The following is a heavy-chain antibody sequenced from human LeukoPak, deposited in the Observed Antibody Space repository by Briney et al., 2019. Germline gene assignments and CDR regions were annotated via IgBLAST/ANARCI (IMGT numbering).Heavy chain of an antibody. Sequence: SETLSLTCTVSGCTISSYYWSWLRQPPGKGLEWIGFIYYSGSTNYNPSLKSRVNISVDTSKNQFSLKLSSVTAADTAVYYCARLNCSGGSCYPYYYYYYMDVWGKGTTVTVSS. CDR2: IYYSGST. D-gene: IGHD2-15*01. CDR3: ARLNCSGGSCYPYYYYYYMDV. CDR1: GCTISSYY. V-gene: IGHV4-59*08. J-gene: IGHJ6*03.